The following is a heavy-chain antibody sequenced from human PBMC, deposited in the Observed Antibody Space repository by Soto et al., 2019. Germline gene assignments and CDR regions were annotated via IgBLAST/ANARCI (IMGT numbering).Heavy chain of an antibody. Sequence: EVQLVESGGGLVQPGRSLRLSCAASGFTFDDYAMHWVRQAPGKGLEWVSGISWNSGSIGYADSVKGRFTISRDNAKNSLYLQMNSLRAEDTALYYCAKDLRIAVAGIFDYWGQGTLVTVSS. CDR2: ISWNSGSI. J-gene: IGHJ4*02. V-gene: IGHV3-9*01. D-gene: IGHD6-19*01. CDR1: GFTFDDYA. CDR3: AKDLRIAVAGIFDY.